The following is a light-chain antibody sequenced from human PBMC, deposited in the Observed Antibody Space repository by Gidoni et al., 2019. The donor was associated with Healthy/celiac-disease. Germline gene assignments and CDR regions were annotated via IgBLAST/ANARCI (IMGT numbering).Light chain of an antibody. CDR1: QSISSW. V-gene: IGKV1-5*03. CDR2: KAS. CDR3: QQYNSYSRT. Sequence: DIQMTPPPSTLAASVGDRVKVTCRASQSISSWLAWYQQKPGKAPKLLIYKASSLESGVPSRFRGSGSGTEFTLTISSLQPDDFATYYCQQYNSYSRTFGQGTKVEIK. J-gene: IGKJ1*01.